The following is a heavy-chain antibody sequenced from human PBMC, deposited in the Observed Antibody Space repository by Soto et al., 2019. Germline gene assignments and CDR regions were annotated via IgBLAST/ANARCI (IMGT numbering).Heavy chain of an antibody. J-gene: IGHJ6*03. V-gene: IGHV1-3*01. D-gene: IGHD2-2*01. CDR2: INAGNGNT. Sequence: ASVKVSCKASGYTFTSYAMHWVRQAPGQRLEWMGWINAGNGNTKYSQKFQGRVTITRDTSASTAYMELSSLRSEDSAVYYCAREPYCSSTSCYSADYYYYYMDVWGKGTTVTVSS. CDR1: GYTFTSYA. CDR3: AREPYCSSTSCYSADYYYYYMDV.